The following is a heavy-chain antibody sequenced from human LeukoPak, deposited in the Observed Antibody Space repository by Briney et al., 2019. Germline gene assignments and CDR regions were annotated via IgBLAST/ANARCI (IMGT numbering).Heavy chain of an antibody. Sequence: GGSLRLSCAASGFTFSDYYMSWIRQAPGKGLEWVSYISSSSSYTNYADSVKGRFTISRDNAKNSLYLQMNSLRAEDTPVYYCARSPGYCSGGGCYYYYYGMDVWGQGTTDTVSS. D-gene: IGHD2-15*01. CDR3: ARSPGYCSGGGCYYYYYGMDV. J-gene: IGHJ6*02. CDR2: ISSSSSYT. V-gene: IGHV3-11*03. CDR1: GFTFSDYY.